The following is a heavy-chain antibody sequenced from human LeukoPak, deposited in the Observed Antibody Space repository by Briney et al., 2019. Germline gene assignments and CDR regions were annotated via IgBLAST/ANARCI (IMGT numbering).Heavy chain of an antibody. CDR3: AKDRGDFSGWFF. D-gene: IGHD6-19*01. V-gene: IGHV3-43*02. CDR1: GFTFDDYA. Sequence: GGSLRLSCAASGFTFDDYAMHWVRQAPGKGLERVSLISGDGGSTYYADSVKGRFTISRDNSKNSLYLQMSSLRIEDTALYYCAKDRGDFSGWFFWGQGTLVTVSS. J-gene: IGHJ4*02. CDR2: ISGDGGST.